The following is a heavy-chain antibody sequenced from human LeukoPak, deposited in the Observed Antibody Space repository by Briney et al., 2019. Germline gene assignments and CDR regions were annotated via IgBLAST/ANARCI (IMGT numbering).Heavy chain of an antibody. CDR1: GFTFSSYS. J-gene: IGHJ4*02. V-gene: IGHV3-48*02. Sequence: GGSLRLSCAASGFTFSSYSMNWVRQAPSKGLEWVSYISSSSSTIYYADSVKGRFTISRDNAKNSLYLQMNSLRDEDTAVYYCARGYYGSGSYFLDYWGQGTLVTVSS. CDR2: ISSSSSTI. D-gene: IGHD3-10*01. CDR3: ARGYYGSGSYFLDY.